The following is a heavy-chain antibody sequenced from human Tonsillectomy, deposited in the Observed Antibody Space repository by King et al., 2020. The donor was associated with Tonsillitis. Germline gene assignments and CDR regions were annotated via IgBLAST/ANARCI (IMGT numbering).Heavy chain of an antibody. Sequence: VQLQESGPGLVKPSETLSLTCAVSGYSIRYGYYWGWIRQPPGKGLEWIGVIYQSGSTYYNPSLKSRVTISVDTSKNQFSLKLSSVTAADTAVYYCASTLRAEHYFDPWGQGTLVTVSS. D-gene: IGHD4-17*01. J-gene: IGHJ5*02. CDR1: GYSIRYGYY. V-gene: IGHV4-38-2*01. CDR3: ASTLRAEHYFDP. CDR2: IYQSGST.